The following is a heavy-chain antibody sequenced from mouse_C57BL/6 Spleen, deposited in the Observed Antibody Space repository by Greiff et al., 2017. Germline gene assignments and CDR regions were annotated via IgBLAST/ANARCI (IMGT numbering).Heavy chain of an antibody. CDR3: ARSGTAQATYFAY. V-gene: IGHV1-54*01. CDR2: INPGSGGT. CDR1: GYAFTNYL. D-gene: IGHD3-2*02. Sequence: QVQLQQYGAELVRPGTSVKVSCKASGYAFTNYLIEWVKQRPGQGLEWIGVINPGSGGTNYNEKFKGKATLTADKSSSTAYMQLSSLTSEDSAVYFCARSGTAQATYFAYWGQGTLVTVSA. J-gene: IGHJ3*01.